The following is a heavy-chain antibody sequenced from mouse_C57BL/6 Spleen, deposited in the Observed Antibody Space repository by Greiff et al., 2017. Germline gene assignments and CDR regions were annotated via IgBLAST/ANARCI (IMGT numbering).Heavy chain of an antibody. J-gene: IGHJ3*01. V-gene: IGHV1-82*01. CDR1: GYAFSSSW. Sequence: VKLMESGPELVKPGASVKISCKASGYAFSSSWMNWVKQRPGKGLEWIGRIYPGDGDTNYNGKFKGKATLTADTSSSTAYMQLSSLTSEDSAVYFCASNWDEVAYWGQGTLVTVSA. D-gene: IGHD4-1*01. CDR2: IYPGDGDT. CDR3: ASNWDEVAY.